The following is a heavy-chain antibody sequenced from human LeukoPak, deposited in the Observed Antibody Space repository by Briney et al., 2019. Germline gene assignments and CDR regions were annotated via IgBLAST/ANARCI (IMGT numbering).Heavy chain of an antibody. D-gene: IGHD6-6*01. J-gene: IGHJ4*02. CDR1: GYTFTSYG. CDR2: ISAYNGNT. Sequence: ASVKVSCXASGYTFTSYGISWVRQAPGQGLEWMGWISAYNGNTNYAQKLQGRVTMTTDTSTSTAYMELRSLRSDDTAVYYCAASSIAALSSDYWGQGTLVTVSS. V-gene: IGHV1-18*01. CDR3: AASSIAALSSDY.